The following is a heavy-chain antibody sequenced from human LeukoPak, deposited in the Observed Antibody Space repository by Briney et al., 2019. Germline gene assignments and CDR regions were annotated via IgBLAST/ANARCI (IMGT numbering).Heavy chain of an antibody. CDR3: ARLIPGTHQYFDY. Sequence: AGGSLRLSCAASGFILSGYSINWVRQAPGKGLEWVSYISSSSGTIYYADSVKGRFTISRDNAKNSLYLQMNSLRAEDTAVYYCARLIPGTHQYFDYWGQGTLVTVSS. J-gene: IGHJ4*02. V-gene: IGHV3-48*01. D-gene: IGHD1-7*01. CDR2: ISSSSGTI. CDR1: GFILSGYS.